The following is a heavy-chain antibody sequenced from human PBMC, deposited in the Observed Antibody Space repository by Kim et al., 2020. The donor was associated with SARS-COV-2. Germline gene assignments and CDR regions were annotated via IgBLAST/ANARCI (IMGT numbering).Heavy chain of an antibody. V-gene: IGHV6-1*01. CDR3: ASERIAVAGITGVGHDAFDI. Sequence: SQTLSLTCAISGDSVSSNSAAWNWIRQSPSRGLEWLGRTYYRSKWYNDYAVSVKSRITINPDTSKNQFSLQLNSVTPEDTAVYYCASERIAVAGITGVGHDAFDIWVQGTMVTVSS. CDR2: TYYRSKWYN. D-gene: IGHD6-19*01. J-gene: IGHJ3*02. CDR1: GDSVSSNSAA.